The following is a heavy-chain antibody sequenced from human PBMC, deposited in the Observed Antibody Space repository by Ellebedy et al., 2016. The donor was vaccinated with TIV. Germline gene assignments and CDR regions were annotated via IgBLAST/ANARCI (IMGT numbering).Heavy chain of an antibody. J-gene: IGHJ3*02. CDR1: GYTFSSYA. CDR3: ARDGRGSDAFDI. Sequence: GESLKISXAASGYTFSSYAMHWVRQAPGKGLEWVAVISNDRNNKYYADSVKGRFTISRDNSKNTLFLQMDSLRAEDTAVYYCARDGRGSDAFDIWGQGTMVTVSS. V-gene: IGHV3-30-3*01. D-gene: IGHD3-10*01. CDR2: ISNDRNNK.